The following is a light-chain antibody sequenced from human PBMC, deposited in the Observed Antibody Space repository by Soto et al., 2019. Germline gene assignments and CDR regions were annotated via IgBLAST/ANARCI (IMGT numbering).Light chain of an antibody. CDR2: AAS. Sequence: DIQMTQSQSSLSASVGDRVTITCRASQSISSSLNWYQQKPGKAPKLLIYAASSLQSGFPSRFSGSGSGTDFTLTISSLQPEDCATDACHQRYSTLYTFGQGTKLPIK. CDR3: HQRYSTLYT. V-gene: IGKV1-39*01. CDR1: QSISSS. J-gene: IGKJ2*01.